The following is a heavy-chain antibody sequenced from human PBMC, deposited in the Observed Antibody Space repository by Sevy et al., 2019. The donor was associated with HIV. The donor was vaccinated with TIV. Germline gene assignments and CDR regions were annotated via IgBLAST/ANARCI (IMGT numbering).Heavy chain of an antibody. D-gene: IGHD3-16*01. V-gene: IGHV4-39*01. CDR1: GGSISSSGHY. Sequence: SETLTLTCTVSGGSISSSGHYWTWIRQPPGKGLEWIGSIHYSGNTDYNPSLKSRVTISVHTSKNQFSLKMTSVTAADTAVYYCARYGGKFDYWGQGTLVTVSS. CDR2: IHYSGNT. CDR3: ARYGGKFDY. J-gene: IGHJ4*02.